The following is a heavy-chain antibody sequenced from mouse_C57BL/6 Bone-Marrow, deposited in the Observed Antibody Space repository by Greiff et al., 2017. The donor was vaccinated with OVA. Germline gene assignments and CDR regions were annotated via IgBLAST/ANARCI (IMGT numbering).Heavy chain of an antibody. CDR3: ALGVYDFDY. CDR1: GYTFTGYW. CDR2: ILPGSGST. Sequence: QVQLQQSGAELMKPGASVKLSCKATGYTFTGYWIEWVKQRPGHGLEWIGEILPGSGSTNYTEKFKGKATFTADTSSNTAYMQLSYLTTEDSAIYYIALGVYDFDYWGQGTTLTVSS. V-gene: IGHV1-9*01. D-gene: IGHD4-1*01. J-gene: IGHJ2*01.